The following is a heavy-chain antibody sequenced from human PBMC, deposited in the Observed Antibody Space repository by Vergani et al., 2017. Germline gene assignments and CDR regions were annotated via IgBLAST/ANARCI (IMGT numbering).Heavy chain of an antibody. J-gene: IGHJ4*02. CDR2: ISGQNFRT. V-gene: IGHV3-23*01. CDR1: GFTFSNSA. Sequence: EVHLLESGGGLVQSGGSLRLSCAASGFTFSNSAVSWVRQAPGKGLEWVSGISGQNFRTHYADSVKGRFTISRDDSKNTVYLQINSLRAEDTAFYYCAGPQGTSAYYYGGFDYWGQGILVTVSS. CDR3: AGPQGTSAYYYGGFDY. D-gene: IGHD3-22*01.